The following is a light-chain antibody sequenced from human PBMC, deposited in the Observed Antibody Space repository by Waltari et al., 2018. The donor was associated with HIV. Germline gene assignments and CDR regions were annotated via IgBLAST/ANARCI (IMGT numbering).Light chain of an antibody. Sequence: QSALTQPASVSGSPGQSITISCTGTSSDVGGYNYVSWYQQHPAKAPKLMIFEVSNRPSGVSNRFSGSKSGNTASLTISGLQAEDEADYYCSSYTSSSTVVFGGGTKLTVL. V-gene: IGLV2-14*01. CDR1: SSDVGGYNY. CDR3: SSYTSSSTVV. CDR2: EVS. J-gene: IGLJ2*01.